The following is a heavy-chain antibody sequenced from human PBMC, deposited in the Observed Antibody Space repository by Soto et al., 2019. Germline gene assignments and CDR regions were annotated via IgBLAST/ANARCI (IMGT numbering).Heavy chain of an antibody. D-gene: IGHD3-3*01. Sequence: GGSLRLSCAASGFTVSSNYMSWVRQAPGKGLEWVSVIYSGGSTYYADSVKGRFTISRDNSKNTLYLQMNSLRAEDTAVYYCAVTDYDFWSGYLSYYGMDVWGQGTTVTVSS. V-gene: IGHV3-66*01. CDR2: IYSGGST. CDR3: AVTDYDFWSGYLSYYGMDV. CDR1: GFTVSSNY. J-gene: IGHJ6*02.